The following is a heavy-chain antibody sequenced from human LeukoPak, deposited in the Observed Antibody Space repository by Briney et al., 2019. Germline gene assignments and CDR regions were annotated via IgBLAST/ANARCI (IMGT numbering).Heavy chain of an antibody. Sequence: SVKVSCKASGGTFSSYAISWVRQAPGQGLEWMGGIIPIFGTANYAQKFQGRVTITADESTSTAYMELSSLRTEDTAVYYCARDPGDYGDYLLDYWGQGTLVTVSS. J-gene: IGHJ4*02. CDR3: ARDPGDYGDYLLDY. D-gene: IGHD4-17*01. CDR2: IIPIFGTA. V-gene: IGHV1-69*01. CDR1: GGTFSSYA.